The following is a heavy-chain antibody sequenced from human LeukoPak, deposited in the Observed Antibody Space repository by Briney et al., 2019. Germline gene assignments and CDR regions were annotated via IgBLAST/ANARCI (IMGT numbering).Heavy chain of an antibody. J-gene: IGHJ4*02. V-gene: IGHV4-39*01. D-gene: IGHD3-10*01. CDR2: INHSGST. CDR1: GGSISSSSYY. Sequence: SETLSLTCTVSGGSISSSSYYWGWIRQPPGKGLEWIGEINHSGSTNYNPSLKSRVTISVDTSKNQFSLKLSSVTAADTAVYYCARRMVRGDGFDYWGQGTLVTVSS. CDR3: ARRMVRGDGFDY.